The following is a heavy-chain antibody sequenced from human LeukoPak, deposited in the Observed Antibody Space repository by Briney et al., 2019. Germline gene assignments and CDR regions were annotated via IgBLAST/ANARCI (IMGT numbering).Heavy chain of an antibody. CDR1: GFTVSSNY. CDR3: AKLVAAAGTPIFDY. D-gene: IGHD6-13*01. J-gene: IGHJ4*02. CDR2: IYSGGST. V-gene: IGHV3-53*01. Sequence: GGSLRLSCAASGFTVSSNYMSWVRQPPGKGLEWVSVIYSGGSTYYADSVKGRFTISRDNSKNTLYLQMNSLRAEDTAVYYCAKLVAAAGTPIFDYWGQGTLVTVSS.